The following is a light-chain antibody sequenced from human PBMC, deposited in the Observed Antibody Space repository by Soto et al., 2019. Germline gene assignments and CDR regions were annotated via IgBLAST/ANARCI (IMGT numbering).Light chain of an antibody. CDR2: AAS. CDR1: QGISNF. CDR3: KQYNTYPLT. J-gene: IGKJ3*01. Sequence: DIQSTQSPSSLSACVGYRINITFPSSQGISNFLAWFQQKPGRAPKSLIYAASSLRSGVPSKFSGSGSGTDFTLTISSLQPEDFATYSCKQYNTYPLTFGTGTKVDIK. V-gene: IGKV1-16*02.